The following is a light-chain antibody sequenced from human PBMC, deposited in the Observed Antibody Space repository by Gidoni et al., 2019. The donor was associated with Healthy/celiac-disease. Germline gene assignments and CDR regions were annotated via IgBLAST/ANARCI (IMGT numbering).Light chain of an antibody. CDR2: AAS. J-gene: IGKJ1*01. V-gene: IGKV1-39*01. Sequence: DIQMTQSPSSLSASVGDRVTITCRASQSISSYLNWYQQKPGKAPKLLIYAASSLQSGVPSRFSGSGSGTDFTLTISSLQPEDVATYYCQQSYSTSPETFGQGTKVEIK. CDR1: QSISSY. CDR3: QQSYSTSPET.